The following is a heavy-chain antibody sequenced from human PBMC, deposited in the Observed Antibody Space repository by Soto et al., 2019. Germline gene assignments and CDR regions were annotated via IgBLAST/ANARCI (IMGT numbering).Heavy chain of an antibody. D-gene: IGHD6-25*01. V-gene: IGHV2-26*01. J-gene: IGHJ6*02. CDR3: ARTAATYYYGMDV. Sequence: SGPTLVNPTETLTLTCTVSGFSLSNARMGVSWIRQPPGKALEWLAHIFSNDEKSYSTSLKSRLTISKDTSKSQVVLTMANMDPVDTATYYCARTAATYYYGMDVWGQGTTVTVSS. CDR2: IFSNDEK. CDR1: GFSLSNARMG.